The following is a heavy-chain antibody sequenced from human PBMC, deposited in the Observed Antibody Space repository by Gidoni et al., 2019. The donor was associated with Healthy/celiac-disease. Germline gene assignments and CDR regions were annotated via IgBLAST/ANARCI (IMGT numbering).Heavy chain of an antibody. CDR3: TTDYYYEDVDY. J-gene: IGHJ4*02. D-gene: IGHD3-22*01. Sequence: EVQLVESGGGLVKPGGSLRLSCAASGFTFSNAWMSWVRQAPGKGLEWVGRIKSKTDCGTTDYAAPVKGRFTISRDDSKNTLYLQMNSLKTEDTAVYYCTTDYYYEDVDYWGQGTLVTVSS. CDR1: GFTFSNAW. V-gene: IGHV3-15*01. CDR2: IKSKTDCGTT.